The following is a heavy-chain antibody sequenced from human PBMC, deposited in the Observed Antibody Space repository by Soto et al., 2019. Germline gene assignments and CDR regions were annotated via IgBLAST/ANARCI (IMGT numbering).Heavy chain of an antibody. Sequence: QVQLVQFGGGFVKPGGSLRLSCVGSGLTFSDYYMTWIRQAPGKGPEWVSYISSSSSHTKYADSVRGRFTLSRDNAKKSLYLQMNNLRTDDTAVYYCAIRDPADTSGYSFWGQGTLVTVSS. CDR1: GLTFSDYY. D-gene: IGHD3-22*01. CDR3: AIRDPADTSGYSF. CDR2: ISSSSSHT. J-gene: IGHJ4*02. V-gene: IGHV3-11*06.